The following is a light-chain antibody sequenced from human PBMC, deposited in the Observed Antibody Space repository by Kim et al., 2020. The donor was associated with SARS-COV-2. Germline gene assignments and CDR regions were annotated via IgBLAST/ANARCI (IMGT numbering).Light chain of an antibody. CDR2: GNN. CDR1: GLRIYY. Sequence: SSELTQDPAVSVALGQTVRITCQGDGLRIYYASWYQQKPGQAPVLVIYGNNNRPSGIPDRFSGSNSGNTASLTIAGAQAEDVADYYCTSRDTSGSRVVFGGGSQLTVL. CDR3: TSRDTSGSRVV. V-gene: IGLV3-19*01. J-gene: IGLJ2*01.